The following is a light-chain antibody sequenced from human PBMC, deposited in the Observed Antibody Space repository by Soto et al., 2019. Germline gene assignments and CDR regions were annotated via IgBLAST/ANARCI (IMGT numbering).Light chain of an antibody. CDR3: QQYNNWPPWT. CDR2: AAS. V-gene: IGKV3-15*01. J-gene: IGKJ1*01. CDR1: QSVGGN. Sequence: EIVMTQSPATLSVSPGERATLSCRASQSVGGNLAWYQQKPGQAPRLLIYAASTRATGIPARFSGSGSGIEFTLTISSLQSEDFAVYYCQQYNNWPPWTFGQGTKVEIK.